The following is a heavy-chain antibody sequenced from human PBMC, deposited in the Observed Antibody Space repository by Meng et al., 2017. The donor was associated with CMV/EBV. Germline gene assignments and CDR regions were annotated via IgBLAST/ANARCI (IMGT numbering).Heavy chain of an antibody. Sequence: VHVQERVPLLLHPSATRSLNLTVSGCSIVNAYCSWIRQPAGKGLEWIGRISPSGSTTYNPSLKSRVTMSVDTSKNQFSLKLSSVTAADTAVYYCARDLMNCSSTSCANWFDPWGQGTLVTVSS. J-gene: IGHJ5*02. CDR3: ARDLMNCSSTSCANWFDP. V-gene: IGHV4-4*07. D-gene: IGHD2-2*01. CDR1: GCSIVNAY. CDR2: ISPSGST.